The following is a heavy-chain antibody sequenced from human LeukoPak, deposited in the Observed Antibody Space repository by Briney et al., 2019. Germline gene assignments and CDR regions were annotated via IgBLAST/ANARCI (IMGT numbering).Heavy chain of an antibody. V-gene: IGHV3-20*04. D-gene: IGHD1-26*01. J-gene: IGHJ4*02. CDR2: INWNGGSI. Sequence: GGSLRLSCAGSGFTFDDYGMSWVRQAPGKGLEWVSGINWNGGSIGYADSVKGRFTISRDNAKNSLYLQMNSLRAEDTAFYYCASGGIYYGAAFEFWGQGTLVTVSS. CDR3: ASGGIYYGAAFEF. CDR1: GFTFDDYG.